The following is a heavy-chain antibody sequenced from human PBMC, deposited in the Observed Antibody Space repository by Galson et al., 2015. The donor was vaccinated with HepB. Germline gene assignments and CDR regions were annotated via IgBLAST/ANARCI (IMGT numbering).Heavy chain of an antibody. CDR3: AKVGGAGVYYFDY. D-gene: IGHD3-10*01. Sequence: SLRLSCAASGFTFSSYAMSWVRQAPGKGLEWVSAISGSGGSTYYADSVKGRFTISRDNSKNTLYLQMNSLRAEDAAVYYCAKVGGAGVYYFDYWGQGTLVTVSS. V-gene: IGHV3-23*01. CDR2: ISGSGGST. CDR1: GFTFSSYA. J-gene: IGHJ4*02.